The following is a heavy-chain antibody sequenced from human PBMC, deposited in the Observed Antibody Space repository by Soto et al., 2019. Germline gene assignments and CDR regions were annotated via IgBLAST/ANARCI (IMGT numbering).Heavy chain of an antibody. J-gene: IGHJ4*02. D-gene: IGHD1-26*01. CDR2: IGTSGSYI. CDR1: GFIFSRYS. Sequence: EVQLVESGGGLVKPGGSLRLSCAVSGFIFSRYSMNWVRQAPGMGLEWVSSIGTSGSYIYDTDSVKGRFTISRDNTKDSLYLQMNSLRAEDTAIYYCARGSAFIGLDYWGQGTPVTVSS. V-gene: IGHV3-21*01. CDR3: ARGSAFIGLDY.